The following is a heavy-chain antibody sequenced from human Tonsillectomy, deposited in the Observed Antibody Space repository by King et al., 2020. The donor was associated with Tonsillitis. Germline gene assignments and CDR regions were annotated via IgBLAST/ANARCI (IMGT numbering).Heavy chain of an antibody. CDR2: ISGGGLST. V-gene: IGHV3-23*04. D-gene: IGHD2-2*02. CDR3: ARDSISYTHEWHDFDY. J-gene: IGHJ4*02. Sequence: VQMVESGGGSVQPGGSLRLSCEGPGFSFGGYALSWVRQAPGKGLEWVSAISGGGLSTHYADFVEGRFTISRDNSKNRLYLQMNNLRVDDTAVYYCARDSISYTHEWHDFDYWGQGTLVTVSS. CDR1: GFSFGGYA.